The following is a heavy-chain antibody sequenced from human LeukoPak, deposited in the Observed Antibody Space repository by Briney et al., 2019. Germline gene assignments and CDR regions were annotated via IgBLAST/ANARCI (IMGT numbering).Heavy chain of an antibody. J-gene: IGHJ6*04. CDR3: ANHPPTYYYDSSGYYRPGEADV. Sequence: GGSLRLSCVASGFTVSSNYMSWVRQAPGKGLEWVSMFYSGGSTFYADSVKGRFTIARDNSKNTLYLQMNSLRAEDTAVYYCANHPPTYYYDSSGYYRPGEADVWGKGTTVTVSS. D-gene: IGHD3-22*01. CDR2: FYSGGST. V-gene: IGHV3-66*01. CDR1: GFTVSSNY.